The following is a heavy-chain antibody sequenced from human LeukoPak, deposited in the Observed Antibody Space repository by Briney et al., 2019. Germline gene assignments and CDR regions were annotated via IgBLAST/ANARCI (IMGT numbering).Heavy chain of an antibody. Sequence: GGSLRLSCAASGFTFSSSAMHWVRQAPGKGLEWVAVISYDGSNKYYADSVKGRFTISRDNSKNTLYLQMNSLRAEDTAVYYCAREGPVAGTHNNAFDIWGQGTMVTVSS. CDR3: AREGPVAGTHNNAFDI. V-gene: IGHV3-30-3*01. CDR1: GFTFSSSA. D-gene: IGHD6-19*01. J-gene: IGHJ3*02. CDR2: ISYDGSNK.